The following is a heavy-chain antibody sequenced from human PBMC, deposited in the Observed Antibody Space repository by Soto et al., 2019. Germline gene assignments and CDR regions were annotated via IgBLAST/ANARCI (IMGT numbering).Heavy chain of an antibody. CDR3: ASMEWYYYYMDV. CDR1: GFTFTSSA. Sequence: ASVKVSCKASGFTFTSSAMQWVRQARGQRLEWIGWIVVGSGNTNYAQKFQERVTITRDMSTSTAYMELSSLRAEDTAVYYCASMEWYYYYMDVWGKGTTVTVSS. CDR2: IVVGSGNT. D-gene: IGHD3-3*01. J-gene: IGHJ6*03. V-gene: IGHV1-58*02.